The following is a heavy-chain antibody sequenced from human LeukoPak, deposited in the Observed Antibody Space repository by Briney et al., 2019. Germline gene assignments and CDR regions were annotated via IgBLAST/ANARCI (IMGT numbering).Heavy chain of an antibody. CDR2: INPNSGGT. V-gene: IGHV1-2*02. CDR3: ARDDCSSTSCMGGIDY. J-gene: IGHJ4*02. Sequence: GASVKVSCKASGYSFSDYYLHWVRQAPGQELEWMGWINPNSGGTDYAQKFQGRVTMTRDTSISTAYMELSRLRSDDSAVYYCARDDCSSTSCMGGIDYWGQGTLVTVSS. CDR1: GYSFSDYY. D-gene: IGHD2-2*01.